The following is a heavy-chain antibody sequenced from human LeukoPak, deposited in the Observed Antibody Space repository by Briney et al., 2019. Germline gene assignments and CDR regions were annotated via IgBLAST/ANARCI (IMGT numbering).Heavy chain of an antibody. CDR3: AKTPYGGYLYYFDY. Sequence: GGSLRLSCAASGFTFSTYAMNWVRQAPGKGLEWVATINFSGGSTYYADSVKGRFSILRDNSRSILFLQMNSLRAEDTAVYYCAKTPYGGYLYYFDYWGQGTLVTVSS. D-gene: IGHD5-12*01. V-gene: IGHV3-23*01. J-gene: IGHJ4*02. CDR1: GFTFSTYA. CDR2: INFSGGST.